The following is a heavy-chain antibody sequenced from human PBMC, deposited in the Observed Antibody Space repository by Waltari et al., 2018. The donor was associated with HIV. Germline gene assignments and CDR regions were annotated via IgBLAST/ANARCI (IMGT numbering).Heavy chain of an antibody. Sequence: QVQLVQSGAEVKKPGASVKVSCKASGYTFTSYDINWVRQATGQGLEWMGWMNPNSGNTGYAQNFQGRVTMTRNTSISTAYMELSSLRSEDTGVYYCVRFYYDSSGYPIVDYWGQGTLVTVSS. J-gene: IGHJ4*02. CDR2: MNPNSGNT. CDR3: VRFYYDSSGYPIVDY. V-gene: IGHV1-8*01. CDR1: GYTFTSYD. D-gene: IGHD3-22*01.